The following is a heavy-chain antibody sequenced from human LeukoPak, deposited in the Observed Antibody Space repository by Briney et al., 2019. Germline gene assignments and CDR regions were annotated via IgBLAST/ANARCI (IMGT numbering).Heavy chain of an antibody. CDR3: AKERLRTVDAFDM. J-gene: IGHJ3*02. D-gene: IGHD5-12*01. V-gene: IGHV3-23*01. CDR2: MSGSGGNT. CDR1: GFTFSSYA. Sequence: GSLRLSCAASGFTFSSYAMSWVRQAPGKGLEWVSAMSGSGGNTYYAESVKGRFTISRDKSKNTLYLQMNSLRAEDTAVYYCAKERLRTVDAFDMWGQGTKVTVSS.